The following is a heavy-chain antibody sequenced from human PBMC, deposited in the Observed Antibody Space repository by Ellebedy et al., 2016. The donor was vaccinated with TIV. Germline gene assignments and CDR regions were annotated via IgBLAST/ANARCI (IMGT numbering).Heavy chain of an antibody. V-gene: IGHV1-24*01. CDR1: GYTLTELS. CDR3: ARESPDSNNEGAFDI. CDR2: DPEDDEI. D-gene: IGHD4-11*01. J-gene: IGHJ3*02. Sequence: ASVKVSXKVSGYTLTELSMRWVRQTPGKGLEWMANDPEDDEIVYANKFQGRVTMTEDTSTNTVYMELSSLTSEDTAVYYCARESPDSNNEGAFDIWGQGTMVTVSS.